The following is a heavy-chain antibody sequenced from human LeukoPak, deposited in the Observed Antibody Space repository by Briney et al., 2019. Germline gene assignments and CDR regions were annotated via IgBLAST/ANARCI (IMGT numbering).Heavy chain of an antibody. CDR3: ARGAGAATAGYYYYYMDV. V-gene: IGHV3-53*01. D-gene: IGHD2-15*01. Sequence: GGSLRLSCAASGFTVSSNYLSWGRQAPGRGLEWVSVIYSGGTTYYADSVKRRFTISRDNSKNTLYLQMTSLRAEDTAVYYCARGAGAATAGYYYYYMDVWGKGTTVTVSS. CDR1: GFTVSSNY. J-gene: IGHJ6*03. CDR2: IYSGGTT.